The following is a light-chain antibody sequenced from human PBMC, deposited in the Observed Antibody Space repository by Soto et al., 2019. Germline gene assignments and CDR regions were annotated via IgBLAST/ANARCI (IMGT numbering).Light chain of an antibody. CDR3: QQYGTSPLVT. CDR1: QSISTSY. V-gene: IGKV3-20*01. CDR2: GSS. Sequence: EIVLTQSPDTLSLSPGERATLSCRAIQSISTSYLAWYQQKPGQAPRLLIYGSSSRATGIPDRFSGSGSGTDFTLTISSLEPEDFAVYYCQQYGTSPLVTFGPGTKVDIK. J-gene: IGKJ3*01.